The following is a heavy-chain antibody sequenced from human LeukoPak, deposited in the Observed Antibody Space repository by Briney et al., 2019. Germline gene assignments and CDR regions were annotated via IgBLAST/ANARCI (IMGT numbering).Heavy chain of an antibody. CDR2: IYSGGST. V-gene: IGHV3-53*01. CDR3: ARGREEYGDYIVYFDY. Sequence: GGSLRLSCAASGFTVSSNYMSWVRQAPGKGLEWVSVIYSGGSTYYADSVKGRFTISRDNSKNTLYLQMNSLRAEDTAVYYCARGREEYGDYIVYFDYWGQGTLVTVSS. J-gene: IGHJ4*02. D-gene: IGHD4-17*01. CDR1: GFTVSSNY.